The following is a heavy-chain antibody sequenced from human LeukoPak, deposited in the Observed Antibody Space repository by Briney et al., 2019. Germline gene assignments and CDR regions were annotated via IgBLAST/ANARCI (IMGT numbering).Heavy chain of an antibody. CDR3: ARDPSSSSWYGGYYYGMDV. J-gene: IGHJ6*02. CDR1: GGSISSSSYY. Sequence: SETLSLTCTVSGGSISSSSYYWGWIRQPPGKGLEWIGSIYYSGSTYYNPSLKSRVTISVDTSKNQFSLKLSSVTAADTAVYYCARDPSSSSWYGGYYYGMDVWGQGTTVTVSS. V-gene: IGHV4-39*07. D-gene: IGHD6-13*01. CDR2: IYYSGST.